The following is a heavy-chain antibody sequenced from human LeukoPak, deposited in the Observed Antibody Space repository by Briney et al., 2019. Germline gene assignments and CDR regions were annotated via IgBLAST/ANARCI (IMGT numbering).Heavy chain of an antibody. CDR1: GGSFSGYY. CDR2: INHSGST. Sequence: SETLSLTCAVYGGSFSGYYWSWIRQPPGKGLEWIGEINHSGSTNYNPSLKSRVTISVDTSKIQFSLKLSSVTAAVTAVYYRARDTGYSSGWYEDYWGQGTLVTVSS. V-gene: IGHV4-34*01. CDR3: ARDTGYSSGWYEDY. J-gene: IGHJ4*02. D-gene: IGHD6-19*01.